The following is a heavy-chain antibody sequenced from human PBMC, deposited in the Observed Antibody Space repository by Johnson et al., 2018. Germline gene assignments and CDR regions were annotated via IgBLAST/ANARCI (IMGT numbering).Heavy chain of an antibody. D-gene: IGHD1-26*01. CDR2: ISRNSDSI. Sequence: VQLVESGGGLVQPGRSLRLSCVGSGFSFDDHGMHWVRQAPGKGLEWVSAISRNSDSIGYADSVKGRFTISRDHDKNSLSLQMNSLRAEDTALYYCAKDKVTGGTYSEPRGSYYYYYYMDVWGKGTTVTVSS. J-gene: IGHJ6*03. CDR3: AKDKVTGGTYSEPRGSYYYYYYMDV. V-gene: IGHV3-9*01. CDR1: GFSFDDHG.